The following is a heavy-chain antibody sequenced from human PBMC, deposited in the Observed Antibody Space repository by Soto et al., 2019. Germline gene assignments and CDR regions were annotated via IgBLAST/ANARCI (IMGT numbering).Heavy chain of an antibody. J-gene: IGHJ4*02. CDR3: ARRGRSYDDSKVNYFDS. V-gene: IGHV4-4*02. CDR2: IYHGGNT. Sequence: SETLSLTCTVFSDSISSPIWWSWVRHPPGKGLEWIGEIYHGGNTNYNPSLKSRVIISVDRSKSQFPLELSSVTAADTAVYYCARRGRSYDDSKVNYFDSWGQGALVTVSS. D-gene: IGHD4-17*01. CDR1: SDSISSPIW.